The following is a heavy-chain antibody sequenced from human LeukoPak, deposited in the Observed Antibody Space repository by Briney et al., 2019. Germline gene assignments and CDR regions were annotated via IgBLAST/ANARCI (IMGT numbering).Heavy chain of an antibody. Sequence: GGSLRLSCAASGFTFSSYAMSWVRQAPGKGLEWVSAISGSGGSTYYADSVKGRFTISRDNSKNTLYLQMNSLRAEDTAVYYCAKDPVEMATPPPEYFQHWGQGTLVTVSS. CDR1: GFTFSSYA. CDR2: ISGSGGST. V-gene: IGHV3-23*01. J-gene: IGHJ1*01. D-gene: IGHD5-24*01. CDR3: AKDPVEMATPPPEYFQH.